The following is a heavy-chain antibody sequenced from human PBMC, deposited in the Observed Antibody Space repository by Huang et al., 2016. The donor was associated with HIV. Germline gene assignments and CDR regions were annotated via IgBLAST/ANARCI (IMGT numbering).Heavy chain of an antibody. CDR3: ARGRMVAEY. CDR2: MKPYTGNT. D-gene: IGHD5-12*01. J-gene: IGHJ4*02. Sequence: QVQLVQSGAEVKKPGASVQVSCKASGYTFANYDITWVRQASGQGLEWMGWMKPYTGNTGYGQKFRGRGTTAYMELSSLRSEDTAIYYCARGRMVAEYWGQGTLVIVSS. CDR1: GYTFANYD. V-gene: IGHV1-8*01.